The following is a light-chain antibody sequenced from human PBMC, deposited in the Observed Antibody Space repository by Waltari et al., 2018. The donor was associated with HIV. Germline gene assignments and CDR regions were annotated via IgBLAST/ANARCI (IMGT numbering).Light chain of an antibody. V-gene: IGLV4-69*01. Sequence: QLVLTQSPSVSASLGASVKLTCTLSSGHSSYAIAWHQQQPEKGPRYLMKLNSDGSHSKGNGIPDRFSGSSSVAERYLTISSLQCEDEAGYYCQTWGTGIRVFGGGTKLTVL. CDR3: QTWGTGIRV. CDR2: LNSDGSH. CDR1: SGHSSYA. J-gene: IGLJ3*02.